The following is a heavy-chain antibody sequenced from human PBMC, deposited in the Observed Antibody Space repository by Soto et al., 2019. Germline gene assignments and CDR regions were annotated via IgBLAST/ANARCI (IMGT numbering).Heavy chain of an antibody. D-gene: IGHD2-15*01. CDR3: ARQDSDCDNEGCYSNAFDI. CDR1: GYSFINHW. J-gene: IGHJ3*02. Sequence: GESLKISCKGSGYSFINHWIGWVRQMPGKGLEWIGIIYPSDSDIRYSPSFQGQVTISADKSISAAYLEWSSLKASDTAMYYCARQDSDCDNEGCYSNAFDIWGQGTQVTVSS. CDR2: IYPSDSDI. V-gene: IGHV5-51*01.